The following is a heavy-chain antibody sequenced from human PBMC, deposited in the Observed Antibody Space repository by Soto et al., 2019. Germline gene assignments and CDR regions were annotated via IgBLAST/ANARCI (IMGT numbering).Heavy chain of an antibody. J-gene: IGHJ5*02. CDR1: GYTFTSYY. Sequence: GASAKLSCKASGYTFTSYYMHWVRQSPGQGLEWMGIINPSGGSTSYAQKFQGRVAMTRDTSTSTVYMELSSLRSEDTAVYYCARDLSTITFGGDSDSLPFDPWGQGTLVTVSS. CDR2: INPSGGST. V-gene: IGHV1-46*01. D-gene: IGHD3-16*01. CDR3: ARDLSTITFGGDSDSLPFDP.